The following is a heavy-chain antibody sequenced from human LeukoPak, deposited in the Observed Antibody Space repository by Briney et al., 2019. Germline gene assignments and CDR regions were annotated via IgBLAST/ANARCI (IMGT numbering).Heavy chain of an antibody. D-gene: IGHD2-15*01. J-gene: IGHJ5*02. Sequence: LPGGSLRLSCAASGFTFSSYAMSWVRQAPGKGLEWVGSIRSKAYGGTTEYAASVKGRFTISRDDSKNIAYLQMNSLKTEDTAMYYCTREGGNRRYWFDPWGQGTLVTVSS. CDR2: IRSKAYGGTT. CDR3: TREGGNRRYWFDP. CDR1: GFTFSSYA. V-gene: IGHV3-49*04.